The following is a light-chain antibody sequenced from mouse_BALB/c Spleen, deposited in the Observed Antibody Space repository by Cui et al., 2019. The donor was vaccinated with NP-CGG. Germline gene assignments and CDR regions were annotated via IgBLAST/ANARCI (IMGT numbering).Light chain of an antibody. Sequence: QDVVATESAPTTSPGETVTFTCRSSTGAVTTSNYANWVQEKPDHLFTGLIGGTNNRIPGVPARFSGSLIGDKAALTITGAQTEDEAMYFCALWYSNHWVFGGGTKLTVL. CDR3: ALWYSNHWV. V-gene: IGLV1*01. CDR1: TGAVTTSNY. J-gene: IGLJ1*01. CDR2: GTN.